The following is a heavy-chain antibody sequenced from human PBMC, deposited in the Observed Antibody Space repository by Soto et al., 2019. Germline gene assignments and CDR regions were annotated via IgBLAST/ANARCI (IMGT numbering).Heavy chain of an antibody. CDR1: GGTFSSYA. CDR3: ARDWVLYQYRLLASYYYGMDV. Sequence: QVQLVQSGAEVKKPGSSVKVSCKASGGTFSSYAISWVRQAPGQGLEWMGGIIPIFGTANYAQKFQGRVTITEDDSTSTAYMELSSLKSEDTAVYYCARDWVLYQYRLLASYYYGMDVWGQGTTVTVSS. CDR2: IIPIFGTA. V-gene: IGHV1-69*01. J-gene: IGHJ6*02. D-gene: IGHD2-2*01.